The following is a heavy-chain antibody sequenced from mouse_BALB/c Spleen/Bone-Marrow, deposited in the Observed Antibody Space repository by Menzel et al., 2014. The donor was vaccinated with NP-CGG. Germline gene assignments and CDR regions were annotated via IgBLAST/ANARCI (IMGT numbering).Heavy chain of an antibody. CDR1: GYTFTNYW. CDR2: IDPSDSYS. V-gene: IGHV1-69*02. J-gene: IGHJ4*01. CDR3: ARGVVYYYAMDY. Sequence: QVQLKESGAELVKPGASVKLSCKASGYTFTNYWMHWVKQRPGQGLEWIGEIDPSDSYSNYNQNFKGKATLTVEKSSSTAYMQLTSPTSEDSAVYYCARGVVYYYAMDYWGQGTSVTVSS.